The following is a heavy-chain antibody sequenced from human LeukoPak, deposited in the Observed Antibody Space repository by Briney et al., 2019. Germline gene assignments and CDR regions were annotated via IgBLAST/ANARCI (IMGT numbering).Heavy chain of an antibody. D-gene: IGHD2-2*01. CDR1: GFTFGDYA. V-gene: IGHV3-49*03. CDR3: TGTDIVVVPAATYYYGMDV. Sequence: GGSLRLSCTASGFTFGDYAMSWFRQAPGKGLEWVGFIRSKAYGGTTEYAASVKGGFTISRDDSKSIAYLQMNSLKTEDTAVYYCTGTDIVVVPAATYYYGMDVWGQGTTVTVSS. CDR2: IRSKAYGGTT. J-gene: IGHJ6*02.